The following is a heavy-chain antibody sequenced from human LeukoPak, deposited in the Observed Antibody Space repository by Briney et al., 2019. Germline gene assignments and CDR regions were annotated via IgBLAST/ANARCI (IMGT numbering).Heavy chain of an antibody. D-gene: IGHD5-18*01. Sequence: TSETLSLTCTVSGGSISSGGYYWSWIRQHPGKGLEWIGYIYYSGSTNYNPSLKSRVTISVDTSKNQFSLKLSSVTAADTAVYYCARDPIQRWPEGWAFDIWGQGTMVTVSS. CDR2: IYYSGST. CDR3: ARDPIQRWPEGWAFDI. CDR1: GGSISSGGYY. J-gene: IGHJ3*02. V-gene: IGHV4-61*08.